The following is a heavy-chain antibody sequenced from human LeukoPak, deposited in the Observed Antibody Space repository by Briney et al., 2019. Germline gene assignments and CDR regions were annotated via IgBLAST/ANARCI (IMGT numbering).Heavy chain of an antibody. CDR1: DGSIISYY. CDR2: LYTSGST. J-gene: IGHJ6*03. CDR3: ARDIGPAAIRSRYYYYYMDV. V-gene: IGHV4-4*07. D-gene: IGHD2-2*02. Sequence: HSGTLSLTCTVSDGSIISYYWSWIRQPAGEGLQWMGRLYTSGSTNYNPSLKSRVTMSVDTSKSQFSLKLSSVTAADTAVYYCARDIGPAAIRSRYYYYYMDVWGKRATVTVSS.